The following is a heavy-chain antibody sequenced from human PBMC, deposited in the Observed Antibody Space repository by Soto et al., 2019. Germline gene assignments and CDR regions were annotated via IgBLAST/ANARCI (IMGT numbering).Heavy chain of an antibody. V-gene: IGHV1-18*01. CDR1: GGTFSSYT. J-gene: IGHJ6*02. CDR3: AREGVAPYYYYGMDV. CDR2: ISTYNGDT. D-gene: IGHD5-12*01. Sequence: APVKVSCKASGGTFSSYTSSRVRQAPGQGLEWMGWISTYNGDTNYAQTFQGRVTMTTDTSTSTVHMEVRSLRSDDTAVYYCAREGVAPYYYYGMDVWGQGPPXTVSS.